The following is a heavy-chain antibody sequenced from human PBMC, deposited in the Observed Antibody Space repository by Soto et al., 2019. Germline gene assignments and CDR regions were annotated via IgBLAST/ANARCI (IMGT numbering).Heavy chain of an antibody. CDR1: GYTFTSFG. CDR2: ISGYNGST. J-gene: IGHJ4*02. D-gene: IGHD2-2*01. Sequence: QVQLVQSGAEVKKPGASVKVSCKASGYTFTSFGIIWVRQAPGQGLEWMGWISGYNGSTNYAQKLQGRVTMTTDTATTTAYMELRSLRSDDTAVYYCARTHGISSGCFVIPFDYWGQGTLVTVSS. CDR3: ARTHGISSGCFVIPFDY. V-gene: IGHV1-18*01.